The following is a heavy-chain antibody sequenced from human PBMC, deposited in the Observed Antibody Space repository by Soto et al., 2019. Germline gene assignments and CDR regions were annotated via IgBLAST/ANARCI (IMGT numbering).Heavy chain of an antibody. Sequence: ASETLSLTCTVSGGSISSYYWSWIRQPPGKGLEWIGYIYYSGSTNYNPSLKSRVTISVDTSKNQFSLKLSSMTAADTAVYYCARGSGRGGYFYYYGMDVWAQGTTVTVSS. J-gene: IGHJ6*02. V-gene: IGHV4-59*01. CDR3: ARGSGRGGYFYYYGMDV. CDR1: GGSISSYY. D-gene: IGHD1-26*01. CDR2: IYYSGST.